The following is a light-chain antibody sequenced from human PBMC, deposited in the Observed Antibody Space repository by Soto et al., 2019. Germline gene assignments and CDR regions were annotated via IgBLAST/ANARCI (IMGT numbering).Light chain of an antibody. V-gene: IGKV4-1*01. Sequence: DIVMTQSPDSLAVSLGERATINCKSSQSVLYSSNNKNYFAWYQQKPGQPPKLLIYWASTRVSGVPDRFSGSGSGTDFTLTISSLQAEDVAVYYCQQYYSTPLTFGGGTKVEIK. J-gene: IGKJ4*01. CDR1: QSVLYSSNNKNY. CDR2: WAS. CDR3: QQYYSTPLT.